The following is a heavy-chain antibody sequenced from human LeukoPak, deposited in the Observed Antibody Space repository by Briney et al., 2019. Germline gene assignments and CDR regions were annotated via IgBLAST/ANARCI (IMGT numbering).Heavy chain of an antibody. Sequence: PGGSLRLSCAASGFTFTRYAMTWVRQAPGKGLEWVSSISGSGDTTYYAASVKGRFTISRDNSKNTLYLQINSLTAEDTAVYYCAKDKAPGYSSGWCVLGMDVWGQGTTVTVSS. J-gene: IGHJ6*02. V-gene: IGHV3-23*01. CDR1: GFTFTRYA. CDR3: AKDKAPGYSSGWCVLGMDV. CDR2: ISGSGDTT. D-gene: IGHD6-19*01.